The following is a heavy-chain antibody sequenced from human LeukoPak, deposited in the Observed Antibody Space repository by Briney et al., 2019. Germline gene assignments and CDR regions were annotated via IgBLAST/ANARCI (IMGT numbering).Heavy chain of an antibody. CDR3: ARDTRRDLLAAFDI. CDR2: IYYSGST. CDR1: GGSISGYY. V-gene: IGHV4-59*01. Sequence: SETLSLTCTVSGGSISGYYWSWIRQPPGKGLEWIGYIYYSGSTNYNPSLKSRVTISVDTSKNQFSLKLNSVTAEDTAVYYCARDTRRDLLAAFDIWGQGTMVTVSS. J-gene: IGHJ3*02. D-gene: IGHD1-26*01.